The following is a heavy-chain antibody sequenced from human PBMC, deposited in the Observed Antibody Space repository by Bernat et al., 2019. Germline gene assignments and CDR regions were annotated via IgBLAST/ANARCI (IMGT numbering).Heavy chain of an antibody. J-gene: IGHJ6*02. Sequence: QVQLVQSGAEVKKPGASVKVSCKASGYTFTSYYMHWVRQAPGQGLEWMGIINPSGGSTSYAQKFQGRVTMTRDTSTSTVYMELSSLRSEDTAVYYCARDRPNCSGSSCYPYYYGMDVWGQGTTVTVSS. CDR3: ARDRPNCSGSSCYPYYYGMDV. CDR2: INPSGGST. V-gene: IGHV1-46*01. CDR1: GYTFTSYY. D-gene: IGHD2-15*01.